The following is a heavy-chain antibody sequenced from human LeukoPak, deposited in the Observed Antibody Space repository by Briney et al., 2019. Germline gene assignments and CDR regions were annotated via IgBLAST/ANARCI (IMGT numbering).Heavy chain of an antibody. Sequence: GGSLRLSCTASGFTFGDYAMSWFRQAPGKGLEWVGFIRSKAYGGTTEYAASVKGRFTISRDDSKSIAYLQMNSLKTEDTAVYYCTSSLETATIYGHVGGGSWGQGTLVTVSS. CDR1: GFTFGDYA. CDR2: IRSKAYGGTT. D-gene: IGHD5-24*01. V-gene: IGHV3-49*03. CDR3: TSSLETATIYGHVGGGS. J-gene: IGHJ5*02.